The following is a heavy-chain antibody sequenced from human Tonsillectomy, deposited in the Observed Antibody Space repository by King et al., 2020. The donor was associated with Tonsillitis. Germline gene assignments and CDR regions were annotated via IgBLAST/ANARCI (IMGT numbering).Heavy chain of an antibody. D-gene: IGHD6-19*01. Sequence: VQLVESGGGLVQPGRSLRLSCAASGFTFDDYAMHWVRQAPGKGLEWVSGISWNSVNIGYADSGKGRFTISRDNAKNSLFLQMNSLRAEDTALYYCAKGAIAVAGSYYFDYWGQGTLVTVSS. CDR1: GFTFDDYA. CDR2: ISWNSVNI. J-gene: IGHJ4*02. V-gene: IGHV3-9*01. CDR3: AKGAIAVAGSYYFDY.